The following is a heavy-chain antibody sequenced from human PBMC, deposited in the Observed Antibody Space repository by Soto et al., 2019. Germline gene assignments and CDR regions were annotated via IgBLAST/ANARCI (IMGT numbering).Heavy chain of an antibody. CDR2: ISAYNGNT. J-gene: IGHJ5*02. CDR1: GYTFTSYG. CDR3: ARLPSGSSVLKVPWFDP. Sequence: QVQLVQSGAEVKKPGASVKVSCKASGYTFTSYGISWVRQAPGQGLEWMGWISAYNGNTNYAQKLQGRVTMTTDTSTSPAYMELRRLRSDDTAVYYCARLPSGSSVLKVPWFDPWGQGTLVTVSS. D-gene: IGHD6-19*01. V-gene: IGHV1-18*01.